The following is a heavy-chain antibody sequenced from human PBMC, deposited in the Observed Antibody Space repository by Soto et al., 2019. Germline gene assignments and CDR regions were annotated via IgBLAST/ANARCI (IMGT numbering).Heavy chain of an antibody. J-gene: IGHJ4*02. CDR2: ISARGGSS. CDR3: AKGSIEYRASVDN. D-gene: IGHD5-12*01. Sequence: EVQLLESGGGLVQPGGSLRLSCAASGFSFSSYAMVWVRQAPGKGLEWVSVISARGGSSYFADSVKGRFTTSRDNSKNVLSLEMTSLRAEDTATYFCAKGSIEYRASVDNWGQGTLVLVSS. CDR1: GFSFSSYA. V-gene: IGHV3-23*01.